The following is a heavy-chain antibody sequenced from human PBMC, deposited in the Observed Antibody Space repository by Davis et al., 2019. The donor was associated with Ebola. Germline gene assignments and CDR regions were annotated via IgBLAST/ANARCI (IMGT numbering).Heavy chain of an antibody. CDR1: GGSISSYY. Sequence: SETLSLTCPVSGGSISSYYWSWIRQPPGTGLEWIGYIYYSGSTNYNPSLKSRVTISVDTSKNQFSLKRSSVTAADTAVYYCAGGYSSGWYDYWGQGTLVTVSS. CDR3: AGGYSSGWYDY. D-gene: IGHD6-19*01. CDR2: IYYSGST. V-gene: IGHV4-59*08. J-gene: IGHJ4*02.